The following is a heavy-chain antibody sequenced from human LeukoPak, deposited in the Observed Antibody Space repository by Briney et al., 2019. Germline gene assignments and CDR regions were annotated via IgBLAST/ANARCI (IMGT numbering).Heavy chain of an antibody. CDR1: GFTVSSNY. Sequence: GSLRLSCAASGFTVSSNYMSWVRQGPGKGLEWVSAIYSGGSTNYADSVKGRFTISRDNSKNTLYLQMNSLRAEDTAVYYCARDLGGAAHLWGQGTLVTVSS. CDR3: ARDLGGAAHL. D-gene: IGHD3-16*01. J-gene: IGHJ5*02. V-gene: IGHV3-66*01. CDR2: IYSGGST.